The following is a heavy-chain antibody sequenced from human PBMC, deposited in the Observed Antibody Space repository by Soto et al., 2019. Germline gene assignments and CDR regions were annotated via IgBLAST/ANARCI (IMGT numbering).Heavy chain of an antibody. Sequence: SQTLSLTYAISGDSVSSNSAAWNWIRHSPSRGLEWLGRTYXRSKWYKXYXXSVKSRITINPDTSKNQFSLQLNSVPHEDTAVYYCARDLGSGWYFDPWGQGTLVTVSS. J-gene: IGHJ5*02. CDR3: ARDLGSGWYFDP. CDR2: TYXRSKWYK. D-gene: IGHD6-19*01. CDR1: GDSVSSNSAA. V-gene: IGHV6-1*01.